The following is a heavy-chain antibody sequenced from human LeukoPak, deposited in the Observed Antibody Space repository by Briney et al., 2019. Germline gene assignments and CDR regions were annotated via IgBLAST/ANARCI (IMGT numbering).Heavy chain of an antibody. V-gene: IGHV3-30*14. D-gene: IGHD6-19*01. CDR3: ALYSSGWRAY. J-gene: IGHJ4*02. CDR1: GFTFSSYA. CDR2: ISYDGSNK. Sequence: GRSLRLSCAASGFTFSSYAMHWVRQAPGKGLEWVAVISYDGSNKYYADSVKGRFTISRDNSKNTLYLQMNSLRAEDTAVYYCALYSSGWRAYWGQGTLVTVSS.